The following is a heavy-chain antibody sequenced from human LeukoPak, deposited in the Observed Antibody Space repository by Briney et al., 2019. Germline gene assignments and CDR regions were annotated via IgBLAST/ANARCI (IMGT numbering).Heavy chain of an antibody. CDR3: ARVYIAVASPEYYFDY. J-gene: IGHJ4*02. CDR2: IYTSGST. Sequence: SETLSLTCTVSGGSISSYYWSWIRQPAGKGLEWIGRIYTSGSTNYNPSLKSRVTMSVDTSKNQFSLELSSVTAADTAVYYCARVYIAVASPEYYFDYWGQGTLVTVSS. V-gene: IGHV4-4*07. D-gene: IGHD6-19*01. CDR1: GGSISSYY.